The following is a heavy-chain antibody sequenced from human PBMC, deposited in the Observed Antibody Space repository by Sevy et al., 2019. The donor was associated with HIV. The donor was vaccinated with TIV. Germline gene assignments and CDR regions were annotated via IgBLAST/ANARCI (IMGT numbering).Heavy chain of an antibody. D-gene: IGHD2-21*01. CDR2: MYHRGTT. CDR1: GDSIISSHW. Sequence: SETLSLTCTVSGDSIISSHWWSGFRQTPGRGLEWIVDMYHRGTTNYSPSLKNRVIISVDTSKNQFSLKLTAVTAADTTVYYCAAAAGTDILGYYFGSWGQGTPVTVSS. V-gene: IGHV4-4*02. J-gene: IGHJ4*02. CDR3: AAAAGTDILGYYFGS.